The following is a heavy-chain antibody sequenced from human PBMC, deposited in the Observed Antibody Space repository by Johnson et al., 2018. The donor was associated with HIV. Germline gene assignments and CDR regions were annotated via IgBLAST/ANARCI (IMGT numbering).Heavy chain of an antibody. Sequence: QVLLLESGGGLVQPGRSLRLSCAASGFTFSSYAMHWVRQAPGKGLEWVAVISYDGSNKYYADSVKGRFTISRDNSKNTLYLQINSLRAEDTAVYYCATYYDNSGYTLWGNAFDIWGQGTMVTVSS. CDR2: ISYDGSNK. J-gene: IGHJ3*02. V-gene: IGHV3-30-3*01. D-gene: IGHD3-22*01. CDR1: GFTFSSYA. CDR3: ATYYDNSGYTLWGNAFDI.